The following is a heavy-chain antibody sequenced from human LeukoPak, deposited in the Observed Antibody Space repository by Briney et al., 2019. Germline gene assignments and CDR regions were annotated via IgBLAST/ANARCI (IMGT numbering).Heavy chain of an antibody. D-gene: IGHD3-10*01. CDR2: INTDGSTT. CDR1: GFTFSRYW. Sequence: GGSLRLSCAASGFTFSRYWMHWVRQAPGKGLVWVSRINTDGSTTSYADSVRGRFTISRDNAENTVYLQMNSLGAEDTALYFCARVNTGNWYFDLWGRGTLVTVSS. J-gene: IGHJ2*01. CDR3: ARVNTGNWYFDL. V-gene: IGHV3-74*01.